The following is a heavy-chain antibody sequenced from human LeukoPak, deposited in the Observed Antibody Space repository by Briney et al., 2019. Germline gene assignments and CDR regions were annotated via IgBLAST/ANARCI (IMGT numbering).Heavy chain of an antibody. CDR1: GFTFSSYS. CDR3: ASYIVVVPAATDYYGMDV. CDR2: ISSSSSYI. V-gene: IGHV3-21*01. Sequence: GGSLRLSCAASGFTFSSYSMNWVRQAPGKGLEWVSSISSSSSYIYYADSVKGRFTISRDNAKNSLYLQMNSLRAEDTAVNYCASYIVVVPAATDYYGMDVWGQGTTVTVSS. D-gene: IGHD2-2*01. J-gene: IGHJ6*02.